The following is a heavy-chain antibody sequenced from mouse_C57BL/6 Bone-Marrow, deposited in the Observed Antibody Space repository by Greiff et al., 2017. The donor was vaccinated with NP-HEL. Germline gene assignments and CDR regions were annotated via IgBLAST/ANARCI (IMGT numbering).Heavy chain of an antibody. D-gene: IGHD2-2*01. CDR3: ARGGLRRENY. CDR1: GYTFTSYG. J-gene: IGHJ2*01. Sequence: VKLMESGAELARPGASVKLSCKASGYTFTSYGISWVKQRTGQGLEWIGEIYPRSGNTYYNEKFKGKATLTADKSSSTAYMELRSLTAEDAAVYFCARGGLRRENYWGQGTTLTVSS. CDR2: IYPRSGNT. V-gene: IGHV1-81*01.